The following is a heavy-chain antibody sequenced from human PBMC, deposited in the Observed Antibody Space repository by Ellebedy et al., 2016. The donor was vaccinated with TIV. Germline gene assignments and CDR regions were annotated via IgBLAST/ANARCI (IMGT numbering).Heavy chain of an antibody. Sequence: ASVKVSCKVSGYTLTELSMHWVRQAPGKGLEWMGGFDPEDGETIYAQKFQGRVTMTEDTSTDTAYMELSSLRSEDTAVYYCATMVKVGANFDYWGQGTLVTVSS. J-gene: IGHJ4*02. CDR3: ATMVKVGANFDY. CDR2: FDPEDGET. CDR1: GYTLTELS. D-gene: IGHD1-26*01. V-gene: IGHV1-24*01.